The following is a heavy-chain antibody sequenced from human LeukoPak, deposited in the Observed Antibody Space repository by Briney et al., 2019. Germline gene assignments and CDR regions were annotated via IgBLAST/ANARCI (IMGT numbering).Heavy chain of an antibody. D-gene: IGHD6-6*01. CDR1: GFTFSSYG. CDR2: IRYDGSNK. Sequence: PGGSLRLSCAASGFTFSSYGMHWVRQAPGKGLEWVAFIRYDGSNKYYADSVKGRFTISRDNSKNTLYLQMNSLRAEDTAVYYCAKCFDIAARPLHFDYWGQGTLVTVSS. CDR3: AKCFDIAARPLHFDY. J-gene: IGHJ4*02. V-gene: IGHV3-30*02.